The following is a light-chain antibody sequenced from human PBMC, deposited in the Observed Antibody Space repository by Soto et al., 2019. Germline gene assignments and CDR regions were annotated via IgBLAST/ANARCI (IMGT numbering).Light chain of an antibody. CDR3: SSSAGSNNYV. J-gene: IGLJ1*01. V-gene: IGLV2-8*01. CDR1: SSDVGGYHY. CDR2: EVS. Sequence: QSALTQPPSASGSPGQSIAISCTGTSSDVGGYHYVSWYQQHPGKAPQLMSYEVSNRPSGVPDRFSGSKSGNTASLTVSGLQADDEADYYCSSSAGSNNYVFGTGTKVTVL.